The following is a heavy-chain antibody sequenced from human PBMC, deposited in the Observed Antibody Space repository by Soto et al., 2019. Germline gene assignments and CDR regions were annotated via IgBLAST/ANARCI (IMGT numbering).Heavy chain of an antibody. Sequence: QVQLRESGPGLVKPSETLSLTCTVSSGSIGTYFWSWIRQPPGQGLEWIGYIYYSGTTNYNPTLKSRFTVSLDTSKTQFSLSVSAVTAAVKAVYYCARGRGGTYDDCDIWGEGTLVTVSS. J-gene: IGHJ3*02. CDR1: SGSIGTYF. CDR3: ARGRGGTYDDCDI. CDR2: IYYSGTT. V-gene: IGHV4-59*01. D-gene: IGHD1-26*01.